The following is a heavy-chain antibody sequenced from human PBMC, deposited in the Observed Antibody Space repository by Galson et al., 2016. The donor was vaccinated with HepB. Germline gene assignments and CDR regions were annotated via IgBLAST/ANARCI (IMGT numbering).Heavy chain of an antibody. CDR2: FYSTEST. D-gene: IGHD2-8*01. CDR3: ARDGVWMGSMDV. CDR1: GGSIRGYF. Sequence: ETLSLTCTVSGGSIRGYFWSWIRQPAGKGLEWIGRFYSTESTGHFSSLGSRATMSEDTSKNQFFLTLNSVTAADTAIYYCARDGVWMGSMDVWGQGTTVTVSS. V-gene: IGHV4-4*07. J-gene: IGHJ6*02.